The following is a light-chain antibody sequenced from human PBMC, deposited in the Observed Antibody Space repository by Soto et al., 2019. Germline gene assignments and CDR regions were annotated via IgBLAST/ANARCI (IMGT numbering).Light chain of an antibody. CDR2: DND. CDR1: SSNIGNNS. Sequence: QSVLTQPPSVSAAPGQKVTISFSGSSSNIGNNSVFWYQQLPGTAPKLLIYDNDKRPSGIPDRFSGSKSGTSATLGITGLQPGDEADYYCATWDSSLRVGVFGGGTTLTVL. CDR3: ATWDSSLRVGV. V-gene: IGLV1-51*01. J-gene: IGLJ2*01.